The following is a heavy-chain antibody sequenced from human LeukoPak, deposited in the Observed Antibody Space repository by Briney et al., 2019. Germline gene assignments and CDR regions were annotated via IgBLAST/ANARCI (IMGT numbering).Heavy chain of an antibody. CDR3: ARRTLDTAMATYFDY. V-gene: IGHV1-2*02. J-gene: IGHJ4*02. Sequence: GASVKVSRKASGYTFTGYYMHWVRQAPGQGLEWMGWINPNSGGTNYAQKFQGRVTMTRDTSISTAYMELSRLRSDDTAVYYCARRTLDTAMATYFDYWGQGTLVTVSS. CDR1: GYTFTGYY. CDR2: INPNSGGT. D-gene: IGHD5-18*01.